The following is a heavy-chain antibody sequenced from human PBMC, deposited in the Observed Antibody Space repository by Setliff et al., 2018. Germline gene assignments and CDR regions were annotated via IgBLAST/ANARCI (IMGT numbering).Heavy chain of an antibody. D-gene: IGHD2-15*01. CDR2: INPNSGGA. CDR3: ARGYCSGGSCYSGLPSAFDI. Sequence: ASVKVSCKASGYTFAGYYMHWVRQAPGQGLEWMGWINPNSGGANYAQKFQGRVTITRNTSISTAYMELSSLRSEDTAVYYCARGYCSGGSCYSGLPSAFDIWGQGTMVTVSS. V-gene: IGHV1-2*02. J-gene: IGHJ3*02. CDR1: GYTFAGYY.